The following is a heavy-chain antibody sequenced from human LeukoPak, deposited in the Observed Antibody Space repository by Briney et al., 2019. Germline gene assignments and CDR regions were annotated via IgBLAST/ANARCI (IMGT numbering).Heavy chain of an antibody. D-gene: IGHD3-16*01. V-gene: IGHV4-59*01. J-gene: IGHJ6*03. Sequence: PSETLSLTCTVSGGSNSSYYWSWIRQPPGKGLKWIGNIYYSGYTTYSPSLRSRVTISVDTSKNQFSLKLSSVTAADTAVYYCARETSQKGAHYMDVWGKGTTITISS. CDR2: IYYSGYT. CDR3: ARETSQKGAHYMDV. CDR1: GGSNSSYY.